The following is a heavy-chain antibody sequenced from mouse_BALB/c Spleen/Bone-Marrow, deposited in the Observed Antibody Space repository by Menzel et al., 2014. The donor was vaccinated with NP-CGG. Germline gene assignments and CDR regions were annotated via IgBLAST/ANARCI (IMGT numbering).Heavy chain of an antibody. CDR2: IWAGGST. CDR3: AIYYDYDYAMDY. J-gene: IGHJ4*01. V-gene: IGHV2-9*02. D-gene: IGHD2-4*01. Sequence: VKLVESGPGLVAPSQSLSITRTVSGFSLTSYGVHWVRQPPGKGLEWLGVIWAGGSTNYNSALMSRLSISKDNSKSQVFLKMNSLQTDDTAMYYCAIYYDYDYAMDYWGQGTSVTVSS. CDR1: GFSLTSYG.